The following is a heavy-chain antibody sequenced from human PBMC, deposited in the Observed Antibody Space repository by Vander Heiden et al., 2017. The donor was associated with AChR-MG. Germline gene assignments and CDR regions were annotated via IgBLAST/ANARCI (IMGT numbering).Heavy chain of an antibody. CDR1: GYSFTSYW. Sequence: EVQLVQSGAEVKKPGESLKISCKGSGYSFTSYWLGWVRQMPGKGLEWMGISYPGYSDTRYSPSFQGQVTISTDKSISTAYLQWSSLKASDTAMYYCARHTSYYDFWSGYYGSYMDVWGKGTTVTVSS. CDR2: SYPGYSDT. CDR3: ARHTSYYDFWSGYYGSYMDV. V-gene: IGHV5-51*01. D-gene: IGHD3-3*01. J-gene: IGHJ6*03.